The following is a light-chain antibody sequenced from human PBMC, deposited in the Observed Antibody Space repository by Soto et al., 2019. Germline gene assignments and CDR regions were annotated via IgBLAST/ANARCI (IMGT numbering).Light chain of an antibody. CDR3: QQYNTYPWT. CDR1: QSISSW. V-gene: IGKV1-5*03. J-gene: IGKJ1*01. CDR2: KAS. Sequence: DIQMTQSPSTLSASVGDRVTITCRASQSISSWLAWYQQKPGRAPKLLVFKASNLESGVPSRFSGSGSGTEFTITISSLQPDDFATYYCQQYNTYPWTFGQGTKVDIK.